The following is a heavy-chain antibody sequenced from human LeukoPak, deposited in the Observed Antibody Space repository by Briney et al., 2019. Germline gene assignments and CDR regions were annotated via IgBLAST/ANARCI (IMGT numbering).Heavy chain of an antibody. V-gene: IGHV3-9*01. CDR2: ISWNSGRI. D-gene: IGHD3-10*01. CDR3: AKDTKYYYGSGSYSPLDY. CDR1: GFTFDDYA. J-gene: IGHJ4*02. Sequence: PGGSLRLSCAASGFTFDDYAMHWVRQAPGKGLEWVSGISWNSGRIGYADSVKGRFTISRDNAKNSLYLQMNSLRAEDTALYYCAKDTKYYYGSGSYSPLDYWGQGTLVTVSS.